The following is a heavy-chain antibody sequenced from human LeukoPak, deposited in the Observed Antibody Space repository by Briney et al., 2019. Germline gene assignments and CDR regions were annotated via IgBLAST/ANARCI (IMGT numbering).Heavy chain of an antibody. CDR2: VNLQGST. Sequence: SETLSLTCGVSGGSITNTNYWTWVRQPPGKGLEWIGEVNLQGSTNYNPSLMGRVAIAVDTSENHISLQLTSVTAADTAVYYCAREGGPYRPLDYSGQGALATVSS. CDR1: GGSITNTNY. CDR3: AREGGPYRPLDY. J-gene: IGHJ4*02. V-gene: IGHV4-4*02.